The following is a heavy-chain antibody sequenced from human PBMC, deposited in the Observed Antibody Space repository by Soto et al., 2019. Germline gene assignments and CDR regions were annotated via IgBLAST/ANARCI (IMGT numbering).Heavy chain of an antibody. CDR1: GGSFSGYY. J-gene: IGHJ4*02. CDR3: ARTSRFDS. V-gene: IGHV4-34*01. D-gene: IGHD6-6*01. CDR2: INHSGST. Sequence: QVQLQQWGAGLLKPSETLSLTCAVYGGSFSGYYWSWVRQPPGKGLEWIGEINHSGSTNYNPSLKSRVTLSVDPSKNQFSLKLSSVTAADTAVYYCARTSRFDSWGQGTLVTVSS.